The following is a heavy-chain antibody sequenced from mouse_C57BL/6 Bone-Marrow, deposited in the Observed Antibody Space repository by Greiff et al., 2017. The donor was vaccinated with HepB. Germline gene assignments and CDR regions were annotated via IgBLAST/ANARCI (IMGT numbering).Heavy chain of an antibody. V-gene: IGHV6-6*01. CDR1: GFTFSDAW. Sequence: EVQRVESGGGLVQPGGSMKLSCAASGFTFSDAWMDWVRQSPEKGLEWVAEIRNKANNHATYYAESVKGRFTISRDDSKRSVYLQMNSLRAEDTGIYYCSYYYGSSWSYWGQGTTLTVSS. D-gene: IGHD1-1*01. J-gene: IGHJ2*01. CDR2: IRNKANNHAT. CDR3: SYYYGSSWSY.